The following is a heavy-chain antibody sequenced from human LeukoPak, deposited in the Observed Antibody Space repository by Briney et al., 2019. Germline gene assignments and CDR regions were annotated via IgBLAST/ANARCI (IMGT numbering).Heavy chain of an antibody. CDR3: AKDTGSERAARPFGYY. CDR1: GFTFSSYA. CDR2: ISGSGGST. Sequence: PGRSLRLSCAASGFTFSSYAMSWVRQAPGRGLEWVSAISGSGGSTYYADSVKGRFTISRDNSKNTLYLQMNSLRAEDTAVYYCAKDTGSERAARPFGYYWGQGTLVTVSS. V-gene: IGHV3-23*01. J-gene: IGHJ4*02. D-gene: IGHD6-6*01.